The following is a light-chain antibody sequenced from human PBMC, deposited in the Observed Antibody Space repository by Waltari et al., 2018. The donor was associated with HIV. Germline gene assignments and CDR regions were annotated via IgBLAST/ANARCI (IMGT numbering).Light chain of an antibody. Sequence: SSVLTQPPSVSVAPGQTARISCGGNNIGSKTVHWYRQRPGQAPVLVVYDDSVRPSGIPERFSGSNSGNTATLTIGLVEAGDEADYYCQVWESSSSHSYVFGTGTTVTVL. J-gene: IGLJ1*01. V-gene: IGLV3-21*02. CDR1: NIGSKT. CDR3: QVWESSSSHSYV. CDR2: DDS.